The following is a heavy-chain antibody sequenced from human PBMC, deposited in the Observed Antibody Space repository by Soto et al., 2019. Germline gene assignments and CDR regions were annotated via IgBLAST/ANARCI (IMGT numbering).Heavy chain of an antibody. Sequence: DVQLVESGVGLVKPGGSLRLSCAASGFTFSRYSMTWVRQTPGKGLEWVSSITTSSDVYYADSLKGRFTISRANAKNSLYLQMNSLRAEDTAVYYCATDYYFDTSARIGAFDIWGQGTMVTVSS. CDR3: ATDYYFDTSARIGAFDI. D-gene: IGHD3-22*01. CDR1: GFTFSRYS. J-gene: IGHJ3*02. CDR2: ITTSSDV. V-gene: IGHV3-21*01.